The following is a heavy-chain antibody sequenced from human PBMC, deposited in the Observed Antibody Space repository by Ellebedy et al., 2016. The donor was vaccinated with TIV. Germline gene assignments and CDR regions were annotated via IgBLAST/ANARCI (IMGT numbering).Heavy chain of an antibody. Sequence: ASVKVSCXASGYTFTSYYMHWVRQAPGQGLEWMGIINPSGGSTSYAQKFQGRVTMTRDTSTSTVYMELRSLRSDDTAVYYCARDLRAFGMDVWGQGTTVTVSS. CDR3: ARDLRAFGMDV. J-gene: IGHJ6*02. V-gene: IGHV1-46*01. CDR2: INPSGGST. D-gene: IGHD3-16*01. CDR1: GYTFTSYY.